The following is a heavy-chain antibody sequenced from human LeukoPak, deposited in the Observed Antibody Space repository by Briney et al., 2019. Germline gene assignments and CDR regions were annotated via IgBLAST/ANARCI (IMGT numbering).Heavy chain of an antibody. CDR1: GGTFSGYY. V-gene: IGHV4-34*01. CDR2: VNRSGST. CDR3: ARSRVCSSTSCYEKYYYMDV. Sequence: SETLCLTCAAYGGTFSGYYWSWIRQPPGKGLGWIGEVNRSGSTNYNPSLKSRVTISVDTSKNQFSLKPSSVTAADTAVHYCARSRVCSSTSCYEKYYYMDVWGKGTTVTVSS. D-gene: IGHD2-2*01. J-gene: IGHJ6*03.